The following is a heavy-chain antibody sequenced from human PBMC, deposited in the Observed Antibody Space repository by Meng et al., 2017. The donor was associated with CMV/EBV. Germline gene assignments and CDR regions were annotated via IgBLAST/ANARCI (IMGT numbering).Heavy chain of an antibody. V-gene: IGHV3-23*01. Sequence: GESLKISCAASGFTFSSYAMSWVRQAPGKGLEWVSAISGSGGSTYYADSVKGRFTISRDNSKNTLYLQMNSLRAEDTAVYYCAKHLRYCSSTSCRKRDYYYCYGMDAWGQGTTVTVSS. CDR1: GFTFSSYA. J-gene: IGHJ6*02. CDR2: ISGSGGST. CDR3: AKHLRYCSSTSCRKRDYYYCYGMDA. D-gene: IGHD2-2*01.